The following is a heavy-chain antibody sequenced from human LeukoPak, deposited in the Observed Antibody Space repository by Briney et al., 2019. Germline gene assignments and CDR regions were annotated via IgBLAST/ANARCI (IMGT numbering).Heavy chain of an antibody. Sequence: GGSLRLSCAASGFTFSSYEMNWVRQAPGKGLEWVSLISSSGTTIYYADSVKGRFTISRDNAKNSLYLQMNSLRVEDTAVYYCARGLVRGSYPIQDYWGQGTLVTVSS. CDR1: GFTFSSYE. CDR3: ARGLVRGSYPIQDY. V-gene: IGHV3-48*03. CDR2: ISSSGTTI. D-gene: IGHD3-10*01. J-gene: IGHJ4*02.